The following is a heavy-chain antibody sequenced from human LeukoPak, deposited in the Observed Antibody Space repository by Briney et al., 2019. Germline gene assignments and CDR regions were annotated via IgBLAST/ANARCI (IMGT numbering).Heavy chain of an antibody. J-gene: IGHJ4*02. CDR3: TRYSSSWYY. V-gene: IGHV3-53*01. CDR2: LYSGGGT. CDR1: RFTVSSNY. D-gene: IGHD6-13*01. Sequence: PGGSLRLSCAASRFTVSSNYISWVRPGPGEGLGWGSVLYSGGGTAYRASVKGRFTISRDNSKNTLYLQMKSLRSESTTVYYCTRYSSSWYYWGQGTLVTVSS.